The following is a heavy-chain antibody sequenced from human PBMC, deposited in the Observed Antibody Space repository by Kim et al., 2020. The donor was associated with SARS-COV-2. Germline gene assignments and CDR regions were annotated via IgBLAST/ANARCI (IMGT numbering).Heavy chain of an antibody. V-gene: IGHV3-30-3*01. J-gene: IGHJ6*02. CDR2: ISYDGSNK. Sequence: GGSLRLSCAASGFTFSSYAMHWVRQAPGKGLEWVAVISYDGSNKYYADSVKGRFTISRDNSKNTLYLQMNSLRAEDTAVYYCARDLRPQGMDVWGQGTTVTVSS. CDR1: GFTFSSYA. D-gene: IGHD3-10*01. CDR3: ARDLRPQGMDV.